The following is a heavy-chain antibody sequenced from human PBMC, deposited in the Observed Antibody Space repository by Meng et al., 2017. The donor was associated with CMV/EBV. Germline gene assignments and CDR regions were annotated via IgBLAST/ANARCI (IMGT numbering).Heavy chain of an antibody. CDR1: GYTLTSYG. CDR3: ARDSAVGATTFDY. D-gene: IGHD1-26*01. CDR2: ISAYNGNT. Sequence: QLLWGQFGAEVNSPGGLMKVSCKASGYTLTSYGISWVRQAPGQGLEWMGWISAYNGNTNYAQKLQGRVTMTTDTSTSTAYMELRSLRSDDTAVYYCARDSAVGATTFDYWGQGTLVTVSS. J-gene: IGHJ4*02. V-gene: IGHV1-18*01.